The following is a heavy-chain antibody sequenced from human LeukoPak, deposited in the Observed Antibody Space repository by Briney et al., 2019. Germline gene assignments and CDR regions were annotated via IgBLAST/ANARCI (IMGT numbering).Heavy chain of an antibody. Sequence: ASVKVSCKASGYTFTSYGNSWVRQAPGQGLEWMGWISAYNGNTNYAQKLQGRVTMTTDTSTSTAYMELSSLRFEDTAVYYCATFHTRKYQLLSYWGQGTLVTVSS. CDR2: ISAYNGNT. CDR3: ATFHTRKYQLLSY. CDR1: GYTFTSYG. V-gene: IGHV1-18*01. D-gene: IGHD2-2*01. J-gene: IGHJ4*02.